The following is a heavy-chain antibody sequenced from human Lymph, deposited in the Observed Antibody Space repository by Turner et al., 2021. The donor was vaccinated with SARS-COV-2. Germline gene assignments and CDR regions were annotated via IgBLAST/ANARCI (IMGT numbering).Heavy chain of an antibody. CDR1: GFTFNNAW. CDR2: IKSKTDGGTT. V-gene: IGHV3-15*01. CDR3: TTDPGQLVPYFDY. D-gene: IGHD6-6*01. Sequence: EVQLVESGGGLVRPGGSLRLSCAAAGFTFNNAWMSWVRQAPGKGLEWVGRIKSKTDGGTTNYAAPVKGRFTISRDDSKNTLYLQMNSLKTEDTAVDYCTTDPGQLVPYFDYWGQGTLVTVSS. J-gene: IGHJ4*02.